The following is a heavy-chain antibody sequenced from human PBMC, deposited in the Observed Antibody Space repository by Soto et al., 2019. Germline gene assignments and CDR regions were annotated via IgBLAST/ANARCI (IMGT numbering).Heavy chain of an antibody. CDR1: LFRVDDYA. Sequence: GSLRLSCSASLFRVDDYAMHWVRNNPGKGLAWVSLISCDGCSTYYADSVRGRFTISRDNSKNSLYLQMNSLRAEDTALYYWAKGGGAYGDYYYYWMDVWAQGTTVIVS. CDR3: AKGGGAYGDYYYYWMDV. J-gene: IGHJ6*02. D-gene: IGHD3-10*01. CDR2: ISCDGCST. V-gene: IGHV3-43D*04.